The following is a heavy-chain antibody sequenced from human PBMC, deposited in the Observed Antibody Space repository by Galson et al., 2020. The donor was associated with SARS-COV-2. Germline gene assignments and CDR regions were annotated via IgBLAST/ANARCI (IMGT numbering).Heavy chain of an antibody. J-gene: IGHJ4*02. CDR2: TYYSGST. V-gene: IGHV4-31*03. Sequence: ETSETLSLTCTVSGGSISSGGYYWSWIRQHPGKGLEWIGYTYYSGSTYYNPSLKSRVTITVDTSKNQFSLKLSSVPAADTAVYYCARASRITIFGVVNHFDYWGQGTLVTVSS. D-gene: IGHD3-3*01. CDR1: GGSISSGGYY. CDR3: ARASRITIFGVVNHFDY.